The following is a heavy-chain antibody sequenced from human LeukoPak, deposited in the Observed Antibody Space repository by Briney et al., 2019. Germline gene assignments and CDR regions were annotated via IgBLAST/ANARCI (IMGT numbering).Heavy chain of an antibody. J-gene: IGHJ4*02. CDR1: GFTFSSYS. V-gene: IGHV3-21*01. CDR3: ARVSYDILTGYSNFDY. CDR2: ISSSSSYI. D-gene: IGHD3-9*01. Sequence: PGGSLRLSCAASGFTFSSYSMNWVRQAPGKGLEWVSSISSSSSYIYYAGSVKGRFTISRDNAKNSLYLQMNSLRAEDTAVYYCARVSYDILTGYSNFDYWGQGTLVTVSS.